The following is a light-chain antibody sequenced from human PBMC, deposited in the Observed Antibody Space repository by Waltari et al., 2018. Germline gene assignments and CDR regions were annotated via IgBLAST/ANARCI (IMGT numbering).Light chain of an antibody. CDR2: KVS. CDR1: QSLVHRDGNPY. Sequence: DVVMTQSPLSLPVTLGQPASISCRSSQSLVHRDGNPYLNWFRQRLGQSPRRLIYKVSSRDSGVPDRFSGSGSGTDFTLKISRVEAEDVWVYYCMQGTHWPLTFGQGTRLEIK. J-gene: IGKJ5*01. CDR3: MQGTHWPLT. V-gene: IGKV2-30*02.